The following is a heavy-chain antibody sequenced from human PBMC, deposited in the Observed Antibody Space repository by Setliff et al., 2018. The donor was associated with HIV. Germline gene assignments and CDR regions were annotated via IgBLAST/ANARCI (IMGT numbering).Heavy chain of an antibody. CDR2: IIPIFGTA. V-gene: IGHV1-69*05. Sequence: ASVKVSCKASGGTFSSYAISWVRQAPGQGLEWMGGIIPIFGTANYTQKFQGRVTITTDESTSTAYMELSSLRSEDTAVYYCARAGGSGSYYLSWYYGMDVWGQGTTVTVSS. D-gene: IGHD3-10*01. CDR1: GGTFSSYA. CDR3: ARAGGSGSYYLSWYYGMDV. J-gene: IGHJ6*02.